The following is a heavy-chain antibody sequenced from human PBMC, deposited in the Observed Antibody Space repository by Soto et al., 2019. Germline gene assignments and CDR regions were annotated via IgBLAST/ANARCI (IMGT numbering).Heavy chain of an antibody. J-gene: IGHJ4*02. CDR3: ARVRERLQYFDWFYHFDY. Sequence: SETLSLTCTVSGGSIGGFYWSWIRQSPGKGLEWIGYIYYSGATKYNPTLESRVTISADTSKNQLSLRLSSVTATDTAVYYCARVRERLQYFDWFYHFDYWGQGALVTVSS. CDR2: IYYSGAT. V-gene: IGHV4-59*01. D-gene: IGHD3-9*01. CDR1: GGSIGGFY.